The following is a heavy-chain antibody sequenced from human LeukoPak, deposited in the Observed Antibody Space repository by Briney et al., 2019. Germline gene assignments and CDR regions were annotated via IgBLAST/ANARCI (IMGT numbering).Heavy chain of an antibody. V-gene: IGHV4-59*01. Sequence: SETLSLTCTVSGDSISTYYWSWIRQPPGKGLDWIGYIYNSGSTNYNPSLKSRVTISVDTSKNQFSLKLSSVTAADTAVYYCAREKYSSGWSHMDVWGQGTTVTVSS. J-gene: IGHJ6*02. CDR3: AREKYSSGWSHMDV. CDR1: GDSISTYY. D-gene: IGHD6-19*01. CDR2: IYNSGST.